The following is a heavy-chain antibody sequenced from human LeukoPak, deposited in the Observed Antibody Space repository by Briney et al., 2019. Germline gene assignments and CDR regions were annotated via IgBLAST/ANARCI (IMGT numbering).Heavy chain of an antibody. Sequence: GGSLRLSCAPSGFTVSINYMSFVRQAPGEGVEWGSVIYSGSSTYYADSVKGRFTIYRDNSKNTMYLQMNSLRAEDTAVYYCARERSSSDYYYYMDVWGKGTTVTVSS. CDR2: IYSGSST. D-gene: IGHD6-13*01. J-gene: IGHJ6*03. V-gene: IGHV3-53*01. CDR3: ARERSSSDYYYYMDV. CDR1: GFTVSINY.